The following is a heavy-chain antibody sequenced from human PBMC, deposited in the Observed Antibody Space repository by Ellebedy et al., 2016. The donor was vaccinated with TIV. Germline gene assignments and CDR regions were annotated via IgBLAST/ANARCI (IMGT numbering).Heavy chain of an antibody. V-gene: IGHV3-33*08. J-gene: IGHJ4*02. CDR2: IWYDGSNK. Sequence: GESLKISCAASGFTFSSYGMHWVRQAPGKGLEWVAVIWYDGSNKYYADSVKGRFTISRGNSKNTLYLQMNSLRAEDTAVYYCARREARGYDIWSGYEYWGQGNLVTVSS. CDR3: ARREARGYDIWSGYEY. D-gene: IGHD3-3*01. CDR1: GFTFSSYG.